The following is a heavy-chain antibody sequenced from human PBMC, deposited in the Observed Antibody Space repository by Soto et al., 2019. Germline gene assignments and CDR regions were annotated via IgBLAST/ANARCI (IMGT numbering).Heavy chain of an antibody. CDR1: GYTFTSYY. D-gene: IGHD2-2*02. Sequence: XSVKVSCEASGYTFTSYYMQWVRQAPGHGLEWMGIINPSSGTTSYAQKFQGRVTMTRDTSTSTVYMELSSLRSGDTAVYYCARHCSNTSCYREAIDYWGQGTLVTVSS. CDR2: INPSSGTT. V-gene: IGHV1-46*01. CDR3: ARHCSNTSCYREAIDY. J-gene: IGHJ4*02.